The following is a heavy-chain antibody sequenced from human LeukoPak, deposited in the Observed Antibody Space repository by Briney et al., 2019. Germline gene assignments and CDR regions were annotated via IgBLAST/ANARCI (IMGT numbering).Heavy chain of an antibody. D-gene: IGHD6-13*01. CDR3: ATAYSSSRWDRSHPFDY. V-gene: IGHV1-24*01. J-gene: IGHJ4*02. CDR2: FDPEDGET. Sequence: SVKVSCKVSGYTLTELSMHWVRQAPGKGLEWMGGFDPEDGETIYAQKFQGRVTMTEDTSTDTAYMELSSLRSEDTAVYYCATAYSSSRWDRSHPFDYWGQGTLVTVSS. CDR1: GYTLTELS.